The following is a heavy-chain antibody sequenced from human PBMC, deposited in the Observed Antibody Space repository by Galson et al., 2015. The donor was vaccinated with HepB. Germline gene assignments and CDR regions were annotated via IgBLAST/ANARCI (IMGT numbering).Heavy chain of an antibody. CDR2: LSGGGDST. J-gene: IGHJ4*02. D-gene: IGHD5-12*01. V-gene: IGHV3-23*01. CDR1: GFTFSTYA. CDR3: ARQRDSGYDLGPLDY. Sequence: SLRLSCAASGFTFSTYAMSWVRQAPGKGLEWVSALSGGGDSTYYADSVKGRFTISRDNPENTLYLQMHSLRAEDTALYYCARQRDSGYDLGPLDYWGQGTLVTVSS.